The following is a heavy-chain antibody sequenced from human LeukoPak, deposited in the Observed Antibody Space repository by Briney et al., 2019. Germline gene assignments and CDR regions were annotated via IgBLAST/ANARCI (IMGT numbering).Heavy chain of an antibody. CDR3: AREWGSNDAFDI. V-gene: IGHV4-31*03. J-gene: IGHJ3*02. CDR1: GGSISSGDFY. Sequence: SQTLSLTCTVSGGSISSGDFYWSWIRQHPGKGLEWIGYIYHSGSTYYNPSLKSRVAISVDTSKNQFSLKLSSVTAADTAVYYCAREWGSNDAFDIWDQGTMVTVSS. CDR2: IYHSGST. D-gene: IGHD3-16*01.